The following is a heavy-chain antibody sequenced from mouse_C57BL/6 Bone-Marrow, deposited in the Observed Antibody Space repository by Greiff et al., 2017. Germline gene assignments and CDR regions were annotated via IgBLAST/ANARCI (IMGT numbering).Heavy chain of an antibody. J-gene: IGHJ3*01. CDR1: GFTFSDYG. Sequence: VESGGGLVKPGGSLKLSCAASGFTFSDYGMHWVRQAPEKGLEWVAYISSGSSTIYYADTVKGRFTISRDNAKNTLFLQMTSLRSEDTAMYYCARRRGYAWFAYWGQGTLVTVSA. D-gene: IGHD2-2*01. CDR2: ISSGSSTI. CDR3: ARRRGYAWFAY. V-gene: IGHV5-17*01.